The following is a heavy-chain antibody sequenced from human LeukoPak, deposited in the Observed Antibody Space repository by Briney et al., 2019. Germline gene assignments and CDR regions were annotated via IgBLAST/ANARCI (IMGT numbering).Heavy chain of an antibody. CDR3: AKHPGDFTGIVDYYHMDV. V-gene: IGHV3-30*04. CDR1: GFTFSSYA. Sequence: GGSLRLSCAASGFTFSSYAMHWVRQAPGKGLEWVAVISYDGSNKYYADSVKGRFTISRDNSKNTLYLQMNSLRLEDTAVYYCAKHPGDFTGIVDYYHMDVWGKGTTVTVSS. CDR2: ISYDGSNK. J-gene: IGHJ6*03. D-gene: IGHD1-26*01.